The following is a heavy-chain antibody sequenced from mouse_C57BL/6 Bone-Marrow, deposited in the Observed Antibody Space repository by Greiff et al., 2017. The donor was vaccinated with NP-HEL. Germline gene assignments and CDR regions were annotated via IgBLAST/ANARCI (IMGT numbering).Heavy chain of an antibody. V-gene: IGHV1-50*01. CDR3: ARKAYYGCSYEFAY. D-gene: IGHD1-1*01. CDR1: GYTFTTYW. J-gene: IGHJ3*01. CDR2: IDPSDSYT. Sequence: QVQLQQPGAELVKPGASVKLSCKASGYTFTTYWMQWVKQRPGQGLEWIGEIDPSDSYTNYNQKFKGKATLTVDTSSSTANMQLSSLTSEDSAVYYCARKAYYGCSYEFAYWGQGTLVTVSA.